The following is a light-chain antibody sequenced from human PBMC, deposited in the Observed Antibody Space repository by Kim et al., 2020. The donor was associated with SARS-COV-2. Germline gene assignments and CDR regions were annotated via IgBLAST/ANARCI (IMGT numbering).Light chain of an antibody. CDR1: GPNIGGNL. CDR3: ATWDDSLSGVV. J-gene: IGLJ2*01. Sequence: GQRVTFSFSGSGPNIGGNLVYGYQQRPGTAPKLLIYRNNQRPSGVPDRFSGSKSGTSASLAISGLRSEDEAGYYCATWDDSLSGVVFGGGTQLTVL. CDR2: RNN. V-gene: IGLV1-47*01.